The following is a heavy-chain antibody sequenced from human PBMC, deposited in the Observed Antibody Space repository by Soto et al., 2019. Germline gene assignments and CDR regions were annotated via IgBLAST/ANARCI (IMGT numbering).Heavy chain of an antibody. J-gene: IGHJ6*02. CDR1: DDSSSNYK. Sequence: SETLSLTCTVSDDSSSNYKWSWIRQPPGRRLEWIGYVDSNGGTSYNPSLQSRVTISIDTSTKQFFLKLSSVTAADTAVYYCVRQGFGRLHGLVDVWGQGTTVTVSS. CDR2: VDSNGGT. CDR3: VRQGFGRLHGLVDV. D-gene: IGHD3-10*01. V-gene: IGHV4-59*08.